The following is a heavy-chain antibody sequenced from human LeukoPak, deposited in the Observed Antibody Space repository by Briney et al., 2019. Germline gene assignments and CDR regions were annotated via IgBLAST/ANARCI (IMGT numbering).Heavy chain of an antibody. J-gene: IGHJ6*02. D-gene: IGHD1-26*01. CDR2: INPNSGDT. CDR1: GYTFTGYH. V-gene: IGHV1-2*06. CDR3: ARDGSWNYDYGMDV. Sequence: ASVRVSCKASGYTFTGYHMHWVRQAPGQGLEWMGRINPNSGDTNYAQKLQGRVTMTTDTSTSTAYMELRSLRSDDTAVYYCARDGSWNYDYGMDVWGQGTTVTVSS.